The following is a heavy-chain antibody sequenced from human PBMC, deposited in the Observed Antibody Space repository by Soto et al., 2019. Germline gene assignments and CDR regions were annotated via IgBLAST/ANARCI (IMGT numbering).Heavy chain of an antibody. V-gene: IGHV4-59*01. CDR2: IFYSGIT. CDR1: DGSISGYY. CDR3: ARAGWSNSWYFDY. D-gene: IGHD6-13*01. J-gene: IGHJ4*02. Sequence: SETLSLTCTVSDGSISGYYRSWIRQPPGKGLEWIGYIFYSGITNYNPSLKSRVTISVDTSKNQFSLNLSSVTAADTAVYYCARAGWSNSWYFDYWGQGSLVTVSS.